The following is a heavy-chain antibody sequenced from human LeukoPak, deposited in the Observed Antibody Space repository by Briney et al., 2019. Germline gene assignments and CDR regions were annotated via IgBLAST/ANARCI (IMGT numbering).Heavy chain of an antibody. J-gene: IGHJ3*02. CDR3: ARDRSPDFWSGDYRDAFDI. CDR1: GYTFSSYG. Sequence: ASVKVSCKASGYTFSSYGISWVRQAPGQGLEWMGWISGYNGNTNSAQKLRGRVSMTTDTSTSTAYVELRSLRSDDTAVYYCARDRSPDFWSGDYRDAFDIWGQGTMVTVSS. D-gene: IGHD3-3*01. CDR2: ISGYNGNT. V-gene: IGHV1-18*01.